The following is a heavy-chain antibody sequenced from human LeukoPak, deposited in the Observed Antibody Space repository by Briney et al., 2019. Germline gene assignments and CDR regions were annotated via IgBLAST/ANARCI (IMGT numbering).Heavy chain of an antibody. CDR2: IYYSGST. J-gene: IGHJ4*02. V-gene: IGHV4-31*03. D-gene: IGHD5-18*01. Sequence: SETLSLTCTVSGVSISSGGYYWRWLRQHPGKGLEWIGYIYYSGSTYYNPSLKSRFTISVDTSKNQFSLKLSSVTAADTAVYYCASTSGDTAMRFDYWGQGTLATVSS. CDR1: GVSISSGGYY. CDR3: ASTSGDTAMRFDY.